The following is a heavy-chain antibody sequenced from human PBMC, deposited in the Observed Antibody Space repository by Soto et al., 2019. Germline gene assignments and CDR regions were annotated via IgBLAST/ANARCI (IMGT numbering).Heavy chain of an antibody. Sequence: QVQLVQSGAEVKKPGSSVKVSCKASGGTFSTYAISWVRQAPGQGLEWMGGIIPFFGTINYAQKFQGRVTITADESTTTAYMELSSLTSEDTAVYYWATSGQSGSDYEDATMIPDNYWGQGTLVTVSS. J-gene: IGHJ4*02. CDR3: ATSGQSGSDYEDATMIPDNY. CDR1: GGTFSTYA. CDR2: IIPFFGTI. V-gene: IGHV1-69*01. D-gene: IGHD5-12*01.